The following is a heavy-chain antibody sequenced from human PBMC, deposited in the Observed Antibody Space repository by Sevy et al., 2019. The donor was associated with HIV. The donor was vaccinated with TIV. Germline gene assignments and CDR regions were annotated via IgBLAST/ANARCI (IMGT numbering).Heavy chain of an antibody. CDR2: INPNSGDT. J-gene: IGHJ6*02. Sequence: ASVKVSCKASGGTFSSYAISWVRQAPGQGLEWMGWINPNSGDTNYAQKFQGRVTMTRDTSISTSYMELSSLRSDDTAVFYCARAPLQEYYYGMDVWGQGTTVTVSS. CDR3: ARAPLQEYYYGMDV. V-gene: IGHV1-2*02. CDR1: GGTFSSYA.